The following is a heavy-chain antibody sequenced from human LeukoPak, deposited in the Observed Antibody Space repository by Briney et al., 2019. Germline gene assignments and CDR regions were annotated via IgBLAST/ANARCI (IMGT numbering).Heavy chain of an antibody. Sequence: GGSLRLSCAASGFTFDDYAMHWVRQAPGKGLEWVSGISYNSDTIAYADSVKGRFTISRDNAKNSLYLQMNSLRAEDTALYYCAKDYCGGDCYSGWYFDHWGRGTLVTVSS. CDR1: GFTFDDYA. J-gene: IGHJ2*01. CDR2: ISYNSDTI. D-gene: IGHD2-21*02. CDR3: AKDYCGGDCYSGWYFDH. V-gene: IGHV3-9*01.